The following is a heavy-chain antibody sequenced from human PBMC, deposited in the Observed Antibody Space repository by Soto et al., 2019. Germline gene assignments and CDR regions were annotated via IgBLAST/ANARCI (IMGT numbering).Heavy chain of an antibody. CDR2: IIPIFGTA. V-gene: IGHV1-69*13. CDR3: AREVESIAARLSSHFDY. Sequence: ASVKVSCKAPGGTFSSYAISWVRQAPGQGLEWMGGIIPIFGTANYAQKFQGRVTITADESTSTAYMELSSLRSEDTAVYYCAREVESIAARLSSHFDYWGQGTLVTVS. D-gene: IGHD6-6*01. CDR1: GGTFSSYA. J-gene: IGHJ4*02.